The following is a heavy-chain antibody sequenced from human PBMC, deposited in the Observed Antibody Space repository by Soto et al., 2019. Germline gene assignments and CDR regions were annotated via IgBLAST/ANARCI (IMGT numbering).Heavy chain of an antibody. Sequence: QVQLQESGPGLVKPSETLSLTCTVSGGSVSSGSYYWSWIRQPPGKGLEWIGYIYYSGSTNYNPSLKSRVTISVDTSKNQFSLKLSSVTAADTAVYYCARDHVVPAAKVGYYYYGMDVWGQGTTVTVSS. CDR3: ARDHVVPAAKVGYYYYGMDV. J-gene: IGHJ6*02. CDR1: GGSVSSGSYY. D-gene: IGHD2-2*01. V-gene: IGHV4-61*01. CDR2: IYYSGST.